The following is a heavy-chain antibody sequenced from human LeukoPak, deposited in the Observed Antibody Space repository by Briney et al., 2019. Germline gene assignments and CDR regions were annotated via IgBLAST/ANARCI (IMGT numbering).Heavy chain of an antibody. CDR2: FHCSGNT. Sequence: SETLSLTCAISGGSISSNYWSWVRQAPGKGLEWIWYFHCSGNTNYNPSLKSRATISVDMSKNQFSLTLNSVTATDPAVYYCARSASSTSRSAFDIWGQGTRVTASS. CDR3: ARSASSTSRSAFDI. J-gene: IGHJ3*02. CDR1: GGSISSNY. V-gene: IGHV4-59*13.